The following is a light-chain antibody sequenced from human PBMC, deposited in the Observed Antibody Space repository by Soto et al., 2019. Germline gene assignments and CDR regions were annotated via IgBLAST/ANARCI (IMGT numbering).Light chain of an antibody. CDR3: CSYADSSSFRVL. CDR1: SSDVGSYNL. V-gene: IGLV2-23*02. CDR2: DVT. Sequence: QSVLTQPASVSGSPGQSITISCTGTSSDVGSYNLVSWYQQHPGKAPKLIIYDVTKRPSGVPDRFSGSKSANTASLIISGLQAADEAEYYCCCCSYADSSSFRVLFGGGTQLTVL. J-gene: IGLJ2*01.